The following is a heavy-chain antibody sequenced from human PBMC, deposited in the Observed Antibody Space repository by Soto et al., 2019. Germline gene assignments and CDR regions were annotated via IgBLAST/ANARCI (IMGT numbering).Heavy chain of an antibody. V-gene: IGHV3-30-3*01. CDR1: GFTFSSYA. J-gene: IGHJ4*02. D-gene: IGHD1-26*01. Sequence: QVQLVESGGGVVQPGRSLRRSCAASGFTFSSYAMHWVRQAPGKGLEWVAVISYDGSNKYYADSVKGRFTISRDNSKNTLYLQMNSLRAEDTAVYYCARLYSGSSFDYWGQGTLVTVSS. CDR3: ARLYSGSSFDY. CDR2: ISYDGSNK.